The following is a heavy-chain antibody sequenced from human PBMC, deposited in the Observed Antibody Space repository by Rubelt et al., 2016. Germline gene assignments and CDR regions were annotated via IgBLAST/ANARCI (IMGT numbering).Heavy chain of an antibody. Sequence: YYADSVKGRFTISRDNSKNTLYLQMNSLRAEDTAVYYCVRVRQQLVGHFYYYYYGMDVWGQGTPVTVSS. J-gene: IGHJ6*02. D-gene: IGHD6-13*01. CDR3: VRVRQQLVGHFYYYYYGMDV. V-gene: IGHV3-30*01.